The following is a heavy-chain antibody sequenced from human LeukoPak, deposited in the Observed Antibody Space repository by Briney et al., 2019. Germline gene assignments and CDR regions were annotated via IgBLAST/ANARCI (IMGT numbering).Heavy chain of an antibody. Sequence: GGSLRLSCAASGFTFSSYAMSWVRQAPGKGQEWVSAISGSGGSTYYADSVKGRFTISRDNSKNTLYLQMNSLRAEDTAVYYCAKGGAWFGEFHYWGQGTLVTVSS. CDR2: ISGSGGST. CDR1: GFTFSSYA. CDR3: AKGGAWFGEFHY. D-gene: IGHD3-10*01. V-gene: IGHV3-23*01. J-gene: IGHJ4*02.